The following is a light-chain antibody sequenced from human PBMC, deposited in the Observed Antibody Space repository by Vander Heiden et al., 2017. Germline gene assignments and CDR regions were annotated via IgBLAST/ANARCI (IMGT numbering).Light chain of an antibody. V-gene: IGKV1-5*03. CDR2: KAS. CDR1: QSISSW. Sequence: DIQMTQSSSTLSASVGDRVNITCRASQSISSWVAWYQQKPGKTPKLLIYKASSLESGVPSRFSGSGSGTEFTLTISSLQPDDFATYYCQQYNSCPLTFGGGTKVEIK. J-gene: IGKJ4*01. CDR3: QQYNSCPLT.